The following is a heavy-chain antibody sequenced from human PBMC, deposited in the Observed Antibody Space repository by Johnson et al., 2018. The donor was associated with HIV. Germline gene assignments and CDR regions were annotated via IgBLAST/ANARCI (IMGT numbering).Heavy chain of an antibody. Sequence: VQLVESGGGVVQPGGSLRLSCAASGFMFSRYAMHWVRQAPGKGLEYVSPISSSGGSTCYANSVKGRFAISRDTSKNTLYLQMNSLRAEDTAVYYCAAPWELDAFDIWGQGTMVTVSS. D-gene: IGHD1-26*01. J-gene: IGHJ3*02. CDR1: GFMFSRYA. CDR2: ISSSGGST. V-gene: IGHV3-64*01. CDR3: AAPWELDAFDI.